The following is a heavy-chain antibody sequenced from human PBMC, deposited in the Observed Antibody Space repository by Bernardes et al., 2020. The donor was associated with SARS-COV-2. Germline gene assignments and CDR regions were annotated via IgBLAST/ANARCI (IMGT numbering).Heavy chain of an antibody. V-gene: IGHV4-59*01. Sequence: SETLSLTCTVSGGSISTSYWSWIRQPPGKGLEWIGYIYYSGSTKYNPSLKSRVTISVDTSKNQFSLKLTSVTAADTAVYYCARGPYGDNALGWFDPWGQGTLVNVSS. CDR3: ARGPYGDNALGWFDP. D-gene: IGHD4-17*01. CDR1: GGSISTSY. J-gene: IGHJ5*02. CDR2: IYYSGST.